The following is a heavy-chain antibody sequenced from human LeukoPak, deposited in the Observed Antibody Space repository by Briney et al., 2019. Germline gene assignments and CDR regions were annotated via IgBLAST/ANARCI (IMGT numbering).Heavy chain of an antibody. D-gene: IGHD2-15*01. CDR3: ASAYCSGDSCIDKNWFDP. CDR2: IYYSGTT. Sequence: SQTLSLTCAVSGVSVTAGGYSWSWFRQSPGKGLEWIVFIYYSGTTYYNPSLKSRVTISLDKSKNQFSLSLNSVTAADTAVYYCASAYCSGDSCIDKNWFDPWGQGTLVTVSS. CDR1: GVSVTAGGYS. J-gene: IGHJ5*02. V-gene: IGHV4-30-2*06.